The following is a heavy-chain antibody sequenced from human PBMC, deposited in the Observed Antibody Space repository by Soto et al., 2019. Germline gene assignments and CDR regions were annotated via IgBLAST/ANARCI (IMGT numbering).Heavy chain of an antibody. CDR3: ASSNIAAAGFYYYGMDV. Sequence: QVQLQESGPGLVKPSETLSLTCTVSGGSISSYYWSWIRQPPGKGLEWIGYIYYYGSTNYNPSFKSRVTISVDTSKNQFSLKLSSVTAADTAVYYCASSNIAAAGFYYYGMDVWGRGTTVTVSS. CDR1: GGSISSYY. V-gene: IGHV4-59*01. CDR2: IYYYGST. D-gene: IGHD6-13*01. J-gene: IGHJ6*02.